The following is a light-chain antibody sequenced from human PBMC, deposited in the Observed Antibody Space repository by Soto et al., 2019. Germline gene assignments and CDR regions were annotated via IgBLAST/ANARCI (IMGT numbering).Light chain of an antibody. Sequence: DIPMTQSPSTLSASVGDRVTITCRASQSISSWLAWYQQKPGKTPRLLIYDASTLESGVPSRFSGSGSGTKSTLTTSSLQLDDFANNSGKQYKSYFRGTFGPGPKWISN. V-gene: IGKV1-5*01. CDR2: DAS. J-gene: IGKJ3*01. CDR3: KQYKSYFRGT. CDR1: QSISSW.